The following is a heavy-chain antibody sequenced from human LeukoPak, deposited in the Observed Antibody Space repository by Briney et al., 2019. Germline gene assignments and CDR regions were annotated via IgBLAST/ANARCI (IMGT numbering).Heavy chain of an antibody. CDR3: ARGGSSSFSYYFDY. D-gene: IGHD6-6*01. CDR1: GYTFTSYA. J-gene: IGHJ4*02. CDR2: INPNSGGT. Sequence: GASVKVSCKASGYTFTSYAMNWVRQAPGQGLEWMGWINPNSGGTNYAQKFQGRVTMTRDTSISTAYMELSRLRSDDTAVYYCARGGSSSFSYYFDYWGQGTLVTVSS. V-gene: IGHV1-2*02.